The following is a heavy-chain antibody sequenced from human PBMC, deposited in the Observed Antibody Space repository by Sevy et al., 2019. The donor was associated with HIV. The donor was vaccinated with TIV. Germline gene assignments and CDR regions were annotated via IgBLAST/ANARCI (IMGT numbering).Heavy chain of an antibody. CDR2: VYHTGST. J-gene: IGHJ4*02. V-gene: IGHV4-61*01. D-gene: IGHD3-22*01. Sequence: SETLSLTCAVSGVSVSSDTYYWSWIRQPPGKGLEWIGYVYHTGSTNYSPSFKSRVTILVDTSKNQFSLGLFLVAATDTAVYYCVTEPYFFDKSGYYWDYWGQGVLVTVSS. CDR3: VTEPYFFDKSGYYWDY. CDR1: GVSVSSDTYY.